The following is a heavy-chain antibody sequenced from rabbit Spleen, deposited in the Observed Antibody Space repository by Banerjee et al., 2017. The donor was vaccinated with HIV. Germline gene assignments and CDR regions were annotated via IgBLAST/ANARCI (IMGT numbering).Heavy chain of an antibody. J-gene: IGHJ4*01. Sequence: QEHLKETGGGLVQPGGSLTPSCKASGFDFSTYYMNWVRQAPGKGLELIACIDPNKSGSTRYASWAKGRFTFSKTSSTTVTLQMTSLTAADTATYFCARDLDGVIGWNFGWWGPGTLVTVS. CDR1: GFDFSTYYM. CDR3: ARDLDGVIGWNFGW. V-gene: IGHV1S45*01. CDR2: IDPNKSGST. D-gene: IGHD1-1*01.